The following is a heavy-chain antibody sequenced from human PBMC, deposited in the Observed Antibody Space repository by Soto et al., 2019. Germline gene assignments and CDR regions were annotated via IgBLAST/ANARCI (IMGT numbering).Heavy chain of an antibody. CDR3: ANTLGEDSAMGLYDYYGLEV. CDR1: TFAFNTYA. CDR2: ISGSGGST. J-gene: IGHJ6*02. V-gene: IGHV3-23*01. D-gene: IGHD2-15*01. Sequence: PGGSLRLSCAASTFAFNTYAMTWVRQAPGKGLEWVSAISGSGGSTDYADSVKGRFTISRDNSRNTLYLQMNTLRAEDTAVYYCANTLGEDSAMGLYDYYGLEVWGQGTTVTVSS.